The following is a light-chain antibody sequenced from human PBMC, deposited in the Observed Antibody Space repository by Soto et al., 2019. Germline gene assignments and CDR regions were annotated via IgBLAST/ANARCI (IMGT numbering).Light chain of an antibody. J-gene: IGKJ1*01. V-gene: IGKV1-5*01. Sequence: DIQMTQSPSTLSASVGDRATITCRASQSISSWLAWYQQKPGKAPKLLIYDASSLESGVPSRFSGSGSGTEFTLTISSLQPDDFATYYCQQYNSYSCTFGQGTKV. CDR2: DAS. CDR1: QSISSW. CDR3: QQYNSYSCT.